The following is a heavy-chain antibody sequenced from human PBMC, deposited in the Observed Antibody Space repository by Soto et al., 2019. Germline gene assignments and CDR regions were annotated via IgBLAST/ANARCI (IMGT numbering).Heavy chain of an antibody. CDR2: ISSSSSYI. D-gene: IGHD3-22*01. Sequence: GGSLRLSCEASGFTLRNYAMTWIRQAPGKGLEWVSSISSSSSYIYYADSVKGRFTISRDNAKNSLYLQMNSLRAEDTAVYYCARPIVYYYDSRAFDIWGQGTMVTVSS. V-gene: IGHV3-21*01. CDR3: ARPIVYYYDSRAFDI. CDR1: GFTLRNYA. J-gene: IGHJ3*02.